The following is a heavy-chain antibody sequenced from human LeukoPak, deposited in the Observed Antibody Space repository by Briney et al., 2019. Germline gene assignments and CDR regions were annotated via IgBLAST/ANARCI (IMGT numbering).Heavy chain of an antibody. J-gene: IGHJ4*02. CDR1: GFTFSSYG. V-gene: IGHV3-33*01. D-gene: IGHD5-24*01. CDR3: ARAPGWQAYFDY. Sequence: GRSLRLSCAASGFTFSSYGMHWVRQAPGKGLEWVAVIWYDGSNKYYADSVKGRFTISRDNSKNPLYLQLNSLSAEDTAVYYCARAPGWQAYFDYWGQGTLVTVSS. CDR2: IWYDGSNK.